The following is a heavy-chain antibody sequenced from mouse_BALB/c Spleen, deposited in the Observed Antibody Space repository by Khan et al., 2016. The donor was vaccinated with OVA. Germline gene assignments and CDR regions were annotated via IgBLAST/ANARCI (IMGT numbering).Heavy chain of an antibody. CDR3: AKGVWSYYYALDY. J-gene: IGHJ4*01. V-gene: IGHV2-6-5*01. CDR1: GFSLTDYG. CDR2: IWGGGST. Sequence: QVQLKESGPGLVAPSQSLSITCTVSGFSLTDYGVSWIRQPPGKGLEWLGVIWGGGSTYYNSALKSRLSISKDNSKIQVFLKMSSLQTDDTAMYYCAKGVWSYYYALDYWGQGTSVTVSS.